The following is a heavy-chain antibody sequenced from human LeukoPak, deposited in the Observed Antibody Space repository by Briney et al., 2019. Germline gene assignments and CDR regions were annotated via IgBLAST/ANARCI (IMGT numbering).Heavy chain of an antibody. J-gene: IGHJ4*02. CDR2: ISYDGSNK. V-gene: IGHV3-30*18. CDR1: GFTFSSYG. D-gene: IGHD3/OR15-3a*01. Sequence: PGGSLRLSCAASGFTFSSYGMHWVRQAPGKGLEWAAVISYDGSNKYYADSVKGRFTISRGNSKNTLYLQMNSLRAEDTAVYYCAKDLQGDLWYFDYWGQGTLVTVSS. CDR3: AKDLQGDLWYFDY.